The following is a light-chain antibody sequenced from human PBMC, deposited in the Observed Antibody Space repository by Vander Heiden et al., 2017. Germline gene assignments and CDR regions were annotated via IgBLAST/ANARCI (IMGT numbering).Light chain of an antibody. CDR3: QQYDSTLTWT. J-gene: IGKJ1*01. V-gene: IGKV4-1*01. CDR1: QSGLYSSNNKNY. Sequence: DRVLTQSPDSLAVSLGERPTINCKASQSGLYSSNNKNYLALYQQKPGQPPKLLIYWASTRESGVPDRFSGSGSGTDFTLTISNLQADDVAFYYCQQYDSTLTWTFGQGTKVEIK. CDR2: WAS.